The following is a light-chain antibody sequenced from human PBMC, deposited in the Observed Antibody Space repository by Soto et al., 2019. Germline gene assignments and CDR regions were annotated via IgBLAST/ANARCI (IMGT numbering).Light chain of an antibody. Sequence: ENGLPPTAYRLPSSPGESIRLSCRASQSVSSSYLAWYQQKPGQAPRLLIYGASSRATGIPDRFSGSGSGTDFTLTISRMEPEDFAVYYCQQYGGTFGQGTKVDIK. V-gene: IGKV3-20*01. CDR2: GAS. J-gene: IGKJ1*01. CDR3: QQYGGT. CDR1: QSVSSSY.